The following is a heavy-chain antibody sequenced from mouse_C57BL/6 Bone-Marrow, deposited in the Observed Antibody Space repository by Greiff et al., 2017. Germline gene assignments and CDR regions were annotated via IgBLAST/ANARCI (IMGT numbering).Heavy chain of an antibody. Sequence: VQLQQSGPELVKPGASVKISCKASGYSFTGYYMNWVKQSPEKSLEWIGEINPSTGGTTYNQKFKAKDTLTVDKSSSTAYMQLKSLTSEDSEVYYCARRSSGYKDYWGQGTTLTVSS. CDR2: INPSTGGT. D-gene: IGHD3-2*02. CDR1: GYSFTGYY. V-gene: IGHV1-42*01. CDR3: ARRSSGYKDY. J-gene: IGHJ2*01.